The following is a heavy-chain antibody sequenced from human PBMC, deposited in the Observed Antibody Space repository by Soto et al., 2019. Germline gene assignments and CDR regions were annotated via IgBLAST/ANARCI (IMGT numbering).Heavy chain of an antibody. V-gene: IGHV1-18*04. CDR1: GYTFTSYG. Sequence: ASVKVSCKASGYTFTSYGISWVRQAPGQGLEWMGWSSAYNGNTNYAQKRQGRVTMTTDTSTSTAYMELRSLRSDETAVYYCARLGSGTIYGQGWFYPWGRGTLVTVSA. D-gene: IGHD1-26*01. CDR3: ARLGSGTIYGQGWFYP. J-gene: IGHJ5*02. CDR2: SSAYNGNT.